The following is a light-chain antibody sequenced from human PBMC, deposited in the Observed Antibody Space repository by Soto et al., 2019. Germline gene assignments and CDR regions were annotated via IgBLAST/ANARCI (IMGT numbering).Light chain of an antibody. CDR2: KAA. V-gene: IGKV1-5*03. CDR3: QQYNSYPMYT. CDR1: QSISSW. Sequence: DIQMTQSPSTLSASVGDRVTITCRASQSISSWLAWYQQKPGKAPKLLIYKAASLESGVPSRLSGSGSGTEFTLTISSLQPDDFATYYCQQYNSYPMYTFGQGTKLEIK. J-gene: IGKJ2*01.